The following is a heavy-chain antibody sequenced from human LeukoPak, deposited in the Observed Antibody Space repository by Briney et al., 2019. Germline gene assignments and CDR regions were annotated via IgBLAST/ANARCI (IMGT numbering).Heavy chain of an antibody. Sequence: KSSETLSLTCAVYGDSFSHYYWSWIRQSPETGLEWIGEIDEIGRTKYNPSLKSRVTISVDRSKNHFSLKLTSVTAADTAVYFCARPTYCSVTTCTGAMDVWGQGTTVTVSS. CDR1: GDSFSHYY. CDR3: ARPTYCSVTTCTGAMDV. J-gene: IGHJ6*01. D-gene: IGHD2-15*01. CDR2: IDEIGRT. V-gene: IGHV4-34*01.